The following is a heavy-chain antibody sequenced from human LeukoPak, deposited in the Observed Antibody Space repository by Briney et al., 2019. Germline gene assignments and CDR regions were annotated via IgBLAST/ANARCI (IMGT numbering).Heavy chain of an antibody. CDR3: ATDLVGATTTRGVEYFQH. J-gene: IGHJ1*01. Sequence: GSSVNVSCKVSGYTLTELSMHWLRQAPGKGLEWMGGFDPEDGETIYAQKFQGRVTMTEDTSTDTAYMELSSLRSEDTAVYYCATDLVGATTTRGVEYFQHWGQGTLVTVSS. D-gene: IGHD1-26*01. V-gene: IGHV1-24*01. CDR2: FDPEDGET. CDR1: GYTLTELS.